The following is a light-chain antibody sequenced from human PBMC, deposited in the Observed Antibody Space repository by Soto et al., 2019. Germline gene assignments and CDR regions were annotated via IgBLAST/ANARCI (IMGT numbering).Light chain of an antibody. CDR3: QHYNRDSEA. CDR2: KAS. J-gene: IGKJ1*01. CDR1: QTISSW. Sequence: DIQTTQSPFTLSGSVGDRVTITCRASQTISSWLAWYQQKPGKAPKLLIYKASTLKSGVPSRFSASASGTEFTLTISSLQPADFATYYCQHYNRDSEAFGQGSKV. V-gene: IGKV1-5*03.